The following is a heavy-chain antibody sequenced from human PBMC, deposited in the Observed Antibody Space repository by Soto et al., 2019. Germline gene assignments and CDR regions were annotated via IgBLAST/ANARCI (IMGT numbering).Heavy chain of an antibody. V-gene: IGHV4-4*02. CDR2: VYDSGNT. CDR3: ATCQLGEYYYAMDI. D-gene: IGHD7-27*01. CDR1: GDSITTYKW. Sequence: SETLSLTWGVSGDSITTYKWWTWVRQTPGKGLEWIGEVYDSGNTRYNPSLKSRVTISKDTSKNELSLKLNSVTVADTAVYYCATCQLGEYYYAMDIWGQGTTVTVSS. J-gene: IGHJ6*02.